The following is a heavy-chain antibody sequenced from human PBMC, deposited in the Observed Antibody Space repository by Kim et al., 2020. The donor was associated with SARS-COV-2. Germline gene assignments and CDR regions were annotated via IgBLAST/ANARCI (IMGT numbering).Heavy chain of an antibody. CDR3: ARDGGGFDY. V-gene: IGHV1-2*02. Sequence: ASVKVSCKTSGYTFSDHYIQGVRQAPGQGLEWMGWVTPTSGGTHFAQKSQGRVTITRDMSINTAYMQLSSLGSDDTAIYYCARDGGGFDYWGQGTLVTVS. CDR1: GYTFSDHY. CDR2: VTPTSGGT. J-gene: IGHJ4*02.